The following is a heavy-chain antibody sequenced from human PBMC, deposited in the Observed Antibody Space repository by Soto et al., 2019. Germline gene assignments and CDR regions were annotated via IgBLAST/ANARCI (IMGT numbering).Heavy chain of an antibody. J-gene: IGHJ4*02. V-gene: IGHV4-34*01. CDR1: GGSFSGYY. D-gene: IGHD6-13*01. CDR3: ARRGSSSWYPY. CDR2: INHSGST. Sequence: PSETLSLTCAVYGGSFSGYYWSWIRQPPGKGLEWIGEINHSGSTNYNPSLKSRVTISVDTSKNQFSLKLSSVTAADTAVYYCARRGSSSWYPYWGQGTLVTVSS.